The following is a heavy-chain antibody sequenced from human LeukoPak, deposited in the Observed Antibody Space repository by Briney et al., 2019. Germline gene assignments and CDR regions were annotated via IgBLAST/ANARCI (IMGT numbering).Heavy chain of an antibody. J-gene: IGHJ3*02. CDR1: GYTFTGYY. Sequence: VASVKVSCKASGYTFTGYYMHWVRQAPGQGLEWMGWINPNSGGTNYAQKFQGRVTVTRDTSISTAYMELSRLRSDDTAMYYCARLFRELRVLDAFDIWGQGTMVTVSS. V-gene: IGHV1-2*02. CDR3: ARLFRELRVLDAFDI. D-gene: IGHD1-26*01. CDR2: INPNSGGT.